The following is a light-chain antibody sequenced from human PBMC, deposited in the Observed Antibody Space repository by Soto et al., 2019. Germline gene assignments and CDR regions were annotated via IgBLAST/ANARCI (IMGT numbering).Light chain of an antibody. CDR1: SGDIGGYNY. V-gene: IGLV2-8*01. CDR2: EVS. Sequence: QSALTQPPSASGSPGQSVTISCTGTSGDIGGYNYVSWYQQHPGKAPKLLIYEVSKRPSGVPDRFSGSKSGNTASLTVSGPQAEDEADYYCSSYVGTNTLVFGGGTTLTVL. J-gene: IGLJ2*01. CDR3: SSYVGTNTLV.